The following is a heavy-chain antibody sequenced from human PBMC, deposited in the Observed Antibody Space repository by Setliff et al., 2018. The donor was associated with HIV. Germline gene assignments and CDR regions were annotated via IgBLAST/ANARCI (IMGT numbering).Heavy chain of an antibody. Sequence: GGSLRLSCVASGFTFSSYSMNWVRQAPGKGLEWVSYISSSSSTIYYADSVKGRFTISRDNAKNSLYLQMNSLRAEDTAVYYCARDSDRRYYYYMDVWGKGTTVTVSS. V-gene: IGHV3-48*01. CDR3: ARDSDRRYYYYMDV. J-gene: IGHJ6*03. CDR1: GFTFSSYS. CDR2: ISSSSSTI.